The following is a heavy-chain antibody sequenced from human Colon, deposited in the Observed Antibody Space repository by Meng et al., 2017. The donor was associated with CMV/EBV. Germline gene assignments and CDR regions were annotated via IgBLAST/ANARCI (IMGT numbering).Heavy chain of an antibody. Sequence: QVLLGQSGAEVKKPGASVKVSCKASGYTFTGYFMYWVRQAPGQGLEWLGVINPITGGTNYAQKFQGRVTMTRDTSMNTAYMELSRLRSDDTAVHYCASLSGGDFDYWGQGTLVTVSS. D-gene: IGHD1-26*01. CDR1: GYTFTGYF. V-gene: IGHV1-2*02. J-gene: IGHJ4*02. CDR3: ASLSGGDFDY. CDR2: INPITGGT.